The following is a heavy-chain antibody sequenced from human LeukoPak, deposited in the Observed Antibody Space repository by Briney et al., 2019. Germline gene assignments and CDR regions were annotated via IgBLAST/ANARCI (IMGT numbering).Heavy chain of an antibody. V-gene: IGHV1-18*01. D-gene: IGHD2-8*01. Sequence: GASVKVSCKASGYTFTSYDISWVRQAPGQGLEWMGWISAYNGYTNYAQKLQGRVTMTTDTSTTTAYMELRSLRSDDAAVYYCARRDPLSARTVYNAFDIWGQGTMVTVSS. CDR1: GYTFTSYD. CDR3: ARRDPLSARTVYNAFDI. CDR2: ISAYNGYT. J-gene: IGHJ3*02.